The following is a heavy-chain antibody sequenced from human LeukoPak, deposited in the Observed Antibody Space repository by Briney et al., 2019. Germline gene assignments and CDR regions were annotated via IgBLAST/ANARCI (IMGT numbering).Heavy chain of an antibody. V-gene: IGHV5-51*01. Sequence: GESLKISCKGSGYSFTSYWIGWVRQMPGKGLEWMGIIYPGDSDTRYSPSFQGQVTISADKSISTAYLQWSSPKASDTAMYYCARLRGLGDCSGGSCYGDYWGQGTLVTVSS. D-gene: IGHD2-15*01. J-gene: IGHJ4*02. CDR1: GYSFTSYW. CDR3: ARLRGLGDCSGGSCYGDY. CDR2: IYPGDSDT.